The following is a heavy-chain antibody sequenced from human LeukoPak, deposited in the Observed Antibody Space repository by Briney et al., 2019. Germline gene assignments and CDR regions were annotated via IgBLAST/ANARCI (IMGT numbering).Heavy chain of an antibody. D-gene: IGHD3-22*01. V-gene: IGHV3-23*01. CDR3: AKSPMIVVVTPTH. CDR2: ISGSGGST. J-gene: IGHJ4*02. Sequence: TGGSLRLSCAASGFTFSSYGMSWVRQAPGKGLEWVSAISGSGGSTYYADSVKGRFTISRDNSKNTLYLQMNSLRAEDTAVYYCAKSPMIVVVTPTHLGQGTLVTVSS. CDR1: GFTFSSYG.